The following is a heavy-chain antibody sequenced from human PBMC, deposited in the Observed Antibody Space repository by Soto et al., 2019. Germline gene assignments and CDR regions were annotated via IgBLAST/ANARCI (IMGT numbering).Heavy chain of an antibody. CDR3: ASPSSKWLPYFDF. V-gene: IGHV1-2*02. D-gene: IGHD6-19*01. J-gene: IGHJ4*02. CDR2: INRNSGGI. Sequence: SVKVSCKASRYTVSDYYMHWVRQAPGQGLEWMGWINRNSGGINYAQQFQGRVTMTWDTSTGTVYMELNRLRSDDTAVYYCASPSSKWLPYFDFWGQGTQVTVSS. CDR1: RYTVSDYY.